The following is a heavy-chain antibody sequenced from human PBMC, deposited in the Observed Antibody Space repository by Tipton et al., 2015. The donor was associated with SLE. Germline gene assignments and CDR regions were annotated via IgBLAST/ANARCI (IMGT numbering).Heavy chain of an antibody. CDR1: GFTFSSYS. V-gene: IGHV3-48*01. J-gene: IGHJ3*02. Sequence: GSLRLSCAASGFTFSSYSMNWVRQAPGKGLEWVSYISSSSSTIYYADSVKGRFTISRDNAKNSLYLQMNSLRAEDTAVYYCARVIAAAAVDAFDIWGQGTMVTVSS. D-gene: IGHD6-13*01. CDR3: ARVIAAAAVDAFDI. CDR2: ISSSSSTI.